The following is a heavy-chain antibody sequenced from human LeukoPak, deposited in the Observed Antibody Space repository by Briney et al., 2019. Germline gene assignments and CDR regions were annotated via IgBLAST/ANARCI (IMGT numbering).Heavy chain of an antibody. Sequence: GGSLRLSCAASGFTFSSYSMNWARQAPEKGLEWVSSISSSGSYIYYADSVKGRFTISRDNAKNSLYLQMNSLRAEDTAVYYCARQVYCGGDCYYSTPVDYWGQGTLVTVSS. CDR2: ISSSGSYI. V-gene: IGHV3-21*01. CDR3: ARQVYCGGDCYYSTPVDY. D-gene: IGHD2-21*02. CDR1: GFTFSSYS. J-gene: IGHJ4*02.